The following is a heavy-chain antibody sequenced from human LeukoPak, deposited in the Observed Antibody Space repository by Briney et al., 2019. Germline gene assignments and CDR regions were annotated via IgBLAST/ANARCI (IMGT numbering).Heavy chain of an antibody. CDR1: GFTFSSYA. Sequence: GGSLRLSRAASGFTFSSYAMSWVRQAPGKGLEWVSAISGSGGSTYYADSVKGRFTTSRDNSKNTLYLQMNSLRAEDTAVYYCAKDHGYCSSTSCYPSENYWGQGTLVTVSS. CDR2: ISGSGGST. D-gene: IGHD2-2*01. J-gene: IGHJ4*02. V-gene: IGHV3-23*01. CDR3: AKDHGYCSSTSCYPSENY.